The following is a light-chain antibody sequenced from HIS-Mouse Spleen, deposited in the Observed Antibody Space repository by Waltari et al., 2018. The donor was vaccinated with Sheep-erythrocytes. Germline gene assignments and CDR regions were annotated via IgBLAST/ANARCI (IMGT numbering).Light chain of an antibody. CDR2: DVS. CDR1: SSDVGGDNY. Sequence: QSALTQPRPVSGSPGQSVTISCTGTSSDVGGDNYVSWYQQHPGKAPKLIIYDVSKRPSGVPDRFSGSKSGNTASLTISGLQAEDEADYYCCSYAGSYNHVFATGTKVTVL. V-gene: IGLV2-11*01. CDR3: CSYAGSYNHV. J-gene: IGLJ1*01.